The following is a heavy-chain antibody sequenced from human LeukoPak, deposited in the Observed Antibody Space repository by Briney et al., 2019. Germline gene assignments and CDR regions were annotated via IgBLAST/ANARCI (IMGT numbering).Heavy chain of an antibody. CDR1: GFTFSSYA. Sequence: GGSLRLSCAASGFTFSSYAMSWVRQAPGKGLEWVSAVSSDGINTYYTDSLKGRFTISRDNSKNTVFLQMHSLTAEDTAVYYCAKPFGFLEWLYGGYFDSWGQGTLVTVSS. CDR2: VSSDGINT. CDR3: AKPFGFLEWLYGGYFDS. V-gene: IGHV3-23*01. D-gene: IGHD3-3*01. J-gene: IGHJ4*02.